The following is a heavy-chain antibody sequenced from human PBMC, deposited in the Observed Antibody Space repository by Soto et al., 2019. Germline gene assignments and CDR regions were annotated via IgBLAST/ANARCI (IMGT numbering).Heavy chain of an antibody. V-gene: IGHV4-34*01. CDR1: GGSFSGYY. D-gene: IGHD3-10*01. J-gene: IGHJ5*02. CDR3: ARLRWHYYGSGSYLGVDWFDP. CDR2: INHSGST. Sequence: SETLSLTCAVYGGSFSGYYWSWIRQPPGKGLEWIGEINHSGSTNYNPSLKSRVTISVDTSKNQFSLKLSSVTAADTAVYYCARLRWHYYGSGSYLGVDWFDPWGQGTLVTVSS.